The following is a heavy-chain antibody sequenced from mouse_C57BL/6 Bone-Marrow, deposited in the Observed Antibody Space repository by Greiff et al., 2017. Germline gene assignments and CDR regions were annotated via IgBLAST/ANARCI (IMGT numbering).Heavy chain of an antibody. CDR3: ALRFAY. CDR2: IYPGDGDT. CDR1: GYAFSSSW. J-gene: IGHJ3*01. Sequence: VQPQQSGPELVKPGASVKISCKASGYAFSSSWMNWVKQRPGKGLEWIGRIYPGDGDTNYNGKFKGKATLTADKSSSTAYMQLSSLTSEDSAVYFCALRFAYWGQGTLVTVSA. V-gene: IGHV1-82*01.